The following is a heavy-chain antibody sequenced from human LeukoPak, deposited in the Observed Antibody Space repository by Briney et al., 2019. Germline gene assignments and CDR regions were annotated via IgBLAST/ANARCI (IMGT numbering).Heavy chain of an antibody. Sequence: SQTLSLTCAVYVGSFSGYYWSWIRQPPGKGLEWIGEINHSGSTNYNPTLKSRVTISVDTSKDQFSLKLSSVTAADTAVYYCARGLGGSYSDYWGQGTLVTVSS. CDR3: ARGLGGSYSDY. CDR2: INHSGST. D-gene: IGHD1-26*01. J-gene: IGHJ4*02. V-gene: IGHV4-34*01. CDR1: VGSFSGYY.